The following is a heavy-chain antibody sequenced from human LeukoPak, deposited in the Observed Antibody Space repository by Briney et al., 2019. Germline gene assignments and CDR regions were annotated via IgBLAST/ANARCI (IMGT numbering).Heavy chain of an antibody. V-gene: IGHV4-34*01. CDR1: GGSFSGYY. CDR2: INHSGST. Sequence: PSETLSLTCAVYGGSFSGYYWSWIRQPPGKGLEWIGEINHSGSTNYNPSLKSRVTISVDTSKNQFSLKLSSVTAADTAVYYCARGGGIRGYSGYDFPRWFDPWGQGTLVTVSS. J-gene: IGHJ5*02. CDR3: ARGGGIRGYSGYDFPRWFDP. D-gene: IGHD5-12*01.